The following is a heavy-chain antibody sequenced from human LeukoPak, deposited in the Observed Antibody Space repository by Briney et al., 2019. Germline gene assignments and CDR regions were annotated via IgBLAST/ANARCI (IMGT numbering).Heavy chain of an antibody. CDR2: ISGSGGST. Sequence: GGSLRLSCAASGFTFSSYAMSWVRQAPGKGLDWVSGISGSGGSTYYADSVKGRFTISRDNSKNTLYLQMNSLRAEDTALYYCAKDLVQLWPHFAYWGQGTLVTVSS. CDR1: GFTFSSYA. V-gene: IGHV3-23*01. J-gene: IGHJ4*02. CDR3: AKDLVQLWPHFAY. D-gene: IGHD5-18*01.